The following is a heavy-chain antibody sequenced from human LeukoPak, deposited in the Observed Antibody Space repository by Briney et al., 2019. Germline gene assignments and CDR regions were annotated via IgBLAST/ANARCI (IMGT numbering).Heavy chain of an antibody. CDR3: ARHYRVCSSPSCYPTNWFDP. Sequence: SETLSLTCTVSGGSISSGGYYWSWIRQHPGKGLEWIGYIYYSGSTYYNPSLKSRVTISVDTSKNQFSLKLSSVTAADTAVYYCARHYRVCSSPSCYPTNWFDPWGQGTLVTVSS. CDR1: GGSISSGGYY. J-gene: IGHJ5*02. CDR2: IYYSGST. D-gene: IGHD2-2*01. V-gene: IGHV4-31*03.